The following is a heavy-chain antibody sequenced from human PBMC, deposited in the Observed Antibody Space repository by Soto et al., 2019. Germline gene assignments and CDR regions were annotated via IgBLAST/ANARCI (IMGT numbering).Heavy chain of an antibody. CDR2: IKQDGSEK. V-gene: IGHV3-7*01. CDR1: GFTFSSYW. Sequence: PGGSLRLSCAASGFTFSSYWMSWVRQAPGKGLEWVANIKQDGSEKYYVDSVKGRFTISRDNAKNSLYLQMNSLRAEDTAVYYCARDKRKDYGDYVVDAFDIWGQGTMVTVSS. J-gene: IGHJ3*02. CDR3: ARDKRKDYGDYVVDAFDI. D-gene: IGHD4-17*01.